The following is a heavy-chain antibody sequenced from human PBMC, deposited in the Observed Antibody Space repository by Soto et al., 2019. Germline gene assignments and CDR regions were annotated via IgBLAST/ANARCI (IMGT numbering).Heavy chain of an antibody. CDR3: ARHAVHSSGFTDY. CDR1: GLTFRSYA. Sequence: GGSLRLSCGSSGLTFRSYAMSWVRQAPGKGLEWVSAISGSGGSTYYADSVKGRFTISRDNSKNTLYLQMNSMRAEDTAVYYCARHAVHSSGFTDYWGQGTLVTVSS. J-gene: IGHJ4*02. V-gene: IGHV3-23*01. D-gene: IGHD6-19*01. CDR2: ISGSGGST.